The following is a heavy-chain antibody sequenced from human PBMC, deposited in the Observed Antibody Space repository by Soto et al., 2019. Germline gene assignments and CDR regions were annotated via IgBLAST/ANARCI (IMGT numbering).Heavy chain of an antibody. CDR2: ISAYNGNT. Sequence: ASVKVSCKASGHTFTSYGISWVRQAPGQGLEWMGWISAYNGNTNYAQKLQGRVTMTTDTSTSTAYMELRSLRSDDTAVYYCAREDSSGYLNWFDPWGQGTLVTVSS. J-gene: IGHJ5*02. CDR1: GHTFTSYG. D-gene: IGHD3-22*01. CDR3: AREDSSGYLNWFDP. V-gene: IGHV1-18*04.